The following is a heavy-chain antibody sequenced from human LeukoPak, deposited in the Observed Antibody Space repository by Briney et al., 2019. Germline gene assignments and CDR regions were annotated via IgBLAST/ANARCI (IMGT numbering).Heavy chain of an antibody. CDR1: GFTFSSYA. D-gene: IGHD4-11*01. CDR2: ITGSGGRT. J-gene: IGHJ4*02. Sequence: GGSLRLSCAASGFTFSSYAMNWVRQAPGKGLEWVSAITGSGGRTYYADSVKGRFTISGDNSKNTLYLQMNSLRAEDTAVYYCAKRQYRNFDYWGQGTLVTVSS. V-gene: IGHV3-23*01. CDR3: AKRQYRNFDY.